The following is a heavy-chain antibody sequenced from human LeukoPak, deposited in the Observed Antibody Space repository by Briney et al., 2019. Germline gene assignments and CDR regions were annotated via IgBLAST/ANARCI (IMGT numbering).Heavy chain of an antibody. J-gene: IGHJ4*02. Sequence: GASVKVSCKASGYTFSDYSMHWVRQAPGQAPEWMGWISGGTGSPKYSQRFQGRVTITRDTSARTAYMALSNLRPTDTAVYFCARGRYYSDSSYYYFDSWGQGTLVTVSS. CDR1: GYTFSDYS. V-gene: IGHV1-3*01. CDR2: ISGGTGSP. D-gene: IGHD3-22*01. CDR3: ARGRYYSDSSYYYFDS.